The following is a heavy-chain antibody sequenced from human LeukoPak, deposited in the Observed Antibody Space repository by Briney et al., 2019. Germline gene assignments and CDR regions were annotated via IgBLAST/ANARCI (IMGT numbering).Heavy chain of an antibody. V-gene: IGHV3-21*04. J-gene: IGHJ6*02. D-gene: IGHD3-22*01. CDR1: GFTFTRFN. Sequence: GGSLRLSCAASGFTFTRFNMNWVRQAPGKGLELVSSITTSGTYIYYADSVKGRFTISRDNAKNSLYLQMNSLRAENTAVYYCARPFYYDTNGGEGMDVWGQGTTVTVSS. CDR2: ITTSGTYI. CDR3: ARPFYYDTNGGEGMDV.